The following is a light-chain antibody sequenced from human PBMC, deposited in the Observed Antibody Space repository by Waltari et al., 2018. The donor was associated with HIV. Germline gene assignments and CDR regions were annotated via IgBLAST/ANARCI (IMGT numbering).Light chain of an antibody. Sequence: QSALTQPASVSGSPGQSITISCTGTSSDVGGYNYVSWYQQHPGKAPKLMIYDVSNRPSGVPNRFSGSKSGNTASLTISGLQAEDEADYYCSSYTSSSALYVVFGGGTKLTVL. J-gene: IGLJ2*01. V-gene: IGLV2-14*03. CDR3: SSYTSSSALYVV. CDR1: SSDVGGYNY. CDR2: DVS.